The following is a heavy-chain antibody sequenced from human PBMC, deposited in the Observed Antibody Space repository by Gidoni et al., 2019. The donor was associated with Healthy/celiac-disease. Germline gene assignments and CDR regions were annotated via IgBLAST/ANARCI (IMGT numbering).Heavy chain of an antibody. Sequence: VQLQQWGAGLLKPSETLSLTCAVYGGSFSGYYWSWIRQPPGKGLEWIGEINHSGSTNYNPSLKSRVTISVDTSKNQFSLKLSSVTAADTAVYYCARVPLSSYDYVWGSYRPGAFDIWGQGTMVTVSS. J-gene: IGHJ3*02. CDR3: ARVPLSSYDYVWGSYRPGAFDI. D-gene: IGHD3-16*02. CDR1: GGSFSGYY. V-gene: IGHV4-34*01. CDR2: INHSGST.